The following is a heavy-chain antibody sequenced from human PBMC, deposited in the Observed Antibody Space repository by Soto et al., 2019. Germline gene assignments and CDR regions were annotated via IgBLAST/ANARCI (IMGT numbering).Heavy chain of an antibody. V-gene: IGHV4-31*03. CDR1: GGSISGYY. Sequence: ASETLSLTCTVSGGSISGYYWSWIRQHPGKGLEWIGDIYYSGSTYYNPSLKSRINITVDTAKNQFSLKLSSVTAVDTAVYYCARTSYDSSGTAADPWGQGTLVTVSS. D-gene: IGHD3-22*01. J-gene: IGHJ5*02. CDR2: IYYSGST. CDR3: ARTSYDSSGTAADP.